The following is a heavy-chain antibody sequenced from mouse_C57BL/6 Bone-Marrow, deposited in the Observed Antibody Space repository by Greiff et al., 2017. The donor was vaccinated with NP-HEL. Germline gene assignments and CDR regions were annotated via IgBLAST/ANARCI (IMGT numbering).Heavy chain of an antibody. CDR3: ARSIGFAY. V-gene: IGHV1-59*01. CDR2: IDPSDSYT. Sequence: QVQLKQPGAELVRPGTSVKLSCKASGYTFTSYWMHWVKQRPGQGLEWIGVIDPSDSYTNYNQKFKGKATLTVDASSSTAYMQLSSLTSEDSAVYYCARSIGFAYWGQGTLVTVSA. CDR1: GYTFTSYW. J-gene: IGHJ3*01.